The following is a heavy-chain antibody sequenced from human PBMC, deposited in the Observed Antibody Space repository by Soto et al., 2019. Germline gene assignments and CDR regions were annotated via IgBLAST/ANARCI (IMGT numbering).Heavy chain of an antibody. CDR1: GFTCSSYA. Sequence: EVQLLESGGGLVQPGGSLRLSCAASGFTCSSYAMSWVRQAPGKGLEWVSAISGSGGYTYYADSVKGRFTISRDNSKNTLYLQMNSLRAEDTAVYYCAQVGTTGTYAYYYYFMDVWGKGTTVTVSS. D-gene: IGHD1-1*01. V-gene: IGHV3-23*01. CDR2: ISGSGGYT. CDR3: AQVGTTGTYAYYYYFMDV. J-gene: IGHJ6*03.